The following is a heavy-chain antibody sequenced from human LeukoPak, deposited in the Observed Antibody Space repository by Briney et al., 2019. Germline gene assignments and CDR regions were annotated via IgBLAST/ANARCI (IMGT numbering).Heavy chain of an antibody. CDR2: ISGGGGTT. CDR1: GFSFSSYA. V-gene: IGHV3-23*01. D-gene: IGHD5-12*01. Sequence: TGGSLRLSCVASGFSFSSYAMNWVRQAPGKGLEWVSAISGGGGTTYYADSVKGRFTISRDNSKNTLFLQMNSLRAEDTAVYYCAKDREGLSSGYDLEYFDYWGQGTLVTVSS. J-gene: IGHJ4*02. CDR3: AKDREGLSSGYDLEYFDY.